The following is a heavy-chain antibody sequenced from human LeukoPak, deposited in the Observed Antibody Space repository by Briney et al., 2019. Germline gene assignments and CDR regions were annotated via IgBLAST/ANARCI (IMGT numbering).Heavy chain of an antibody. CDR1: GFTFSSYD. D-gene: IGHD4-4*01. V-gene: IGHV3-23*01. CDR2: ISASGGTT. CDR3: AKGGPYSKFPFDP. Sequence: PGGSLRLSCAASGFTFSSYDMSWVRQAPGKGLEWISTISASGGTTYYADSVKSRFTISRDNSKSTLFLRMNSLRAEDTALYYCAKGGPYSKFPFDPWGQGTLVTVFS. J-gene: IGHJ5*02.